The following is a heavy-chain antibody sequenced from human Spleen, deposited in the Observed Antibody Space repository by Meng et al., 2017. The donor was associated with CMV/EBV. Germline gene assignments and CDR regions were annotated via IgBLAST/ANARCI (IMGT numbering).Heavy chain of an antibody. CDR3: ARQAYYDFTKNFDY. CDR2: INHSGST. Sequence: SETLSLTCAVYGGSFSGYYWSWIRQPPGKGLEWIGEINHSGSTNYNPSLKSRVTISVDTSKNQFSLKLSSVTAADTAVYYCARQAYYDFTKNFDYWGLGTLVTVSS. D-gene: IGHD3-22*01. V-gene: IGHV4-34*01. J-gene: IGHJ4*02. CDR1: GGSFSGYY.